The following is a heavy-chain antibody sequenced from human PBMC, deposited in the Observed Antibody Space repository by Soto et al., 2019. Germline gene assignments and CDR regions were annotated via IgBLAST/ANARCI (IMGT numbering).Heavy chain of an antibody. Sequence: GGSLRLSCAASGFTFSSYGMHWVRQAPGKGLEWVAVIWYDGSNKYYADSVKGRFTISRDNSKNTLYLQMNSLRAEDTAVYYCARESSQDYDSSGYPVDAFDIWGQGTMVTVSS. CDR3: ARESSQDYDSSGYPVDAFDI. CDR1: GFTFSSYG. D-gene: IGHD3-22*01. CDR2: IWYDGSNK. V-gene: IGHV3-33*01. J-gene: IGHJ3*02.